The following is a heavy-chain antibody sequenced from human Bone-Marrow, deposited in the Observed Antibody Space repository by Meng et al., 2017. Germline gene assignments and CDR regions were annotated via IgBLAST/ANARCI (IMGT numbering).Heavy chain of an antibody. CDR3: ARGRYCSGGSCYLYYFDY. V-gene: IGHV4-34*01. J-gene: IGHJ4*02. Sequence: SETLSLTCAVYGGSFSGYYWSCIRQPPGKGLEWIGEINHSGSTNYNPSLKSRVTISVDTSKNQFSLKLSSVTAADTAVYYCARGRYCSGGSCYLYYFDYWGQGTLVTVSS. CDR1: GGSFSGYY. CDR2: INHSGST. D-gene: IGHD2-15*01.